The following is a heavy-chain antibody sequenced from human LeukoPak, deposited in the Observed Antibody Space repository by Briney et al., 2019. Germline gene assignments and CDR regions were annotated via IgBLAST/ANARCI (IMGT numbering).Heavy chain of an antibody. CDR3: AKMIAVAEEDYYYYYGMDV. Sequence: GRSLRLSCAASGFTFSSYGMHWVRQAPGKGLEWVAVISYDGSNKYYADSVKGRFTISRDNSKNTLYLQMNSLRAEDTAVYYCAKMIAVAEEDYYYYYGMDVWGQGTTVTVSS. D-gene: IGHD6-19*01. V-gene: IGHV3-30*18. CDR1: GFTFSSYG. CDR2: ISYDGSNK. J-gene: IGHJ6*02.